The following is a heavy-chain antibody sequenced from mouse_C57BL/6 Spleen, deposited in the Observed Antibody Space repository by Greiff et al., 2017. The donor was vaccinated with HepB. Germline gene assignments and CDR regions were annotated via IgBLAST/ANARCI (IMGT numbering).Heavy chain of an antibody. D-gene: IGHD1-1*01. CDR2: IWGDGST. Sequence: VHLVESGPGLVAPSQTLSITCTVSGFSFTSYGISWVRQPPGKGLEWLGVIWGDGSTNYHSALISSLSISKDNSKSQVFLRLNSLQTDDTATDYCAKDRHYYGSSYGAMDYWGQGTSVTVSS. CDR1: GFSFTSYG. J-gene: IGHJ4*01. V-gene: IGHV2-3*01. CDR3: AKDRHYYGSSYGAMDY.